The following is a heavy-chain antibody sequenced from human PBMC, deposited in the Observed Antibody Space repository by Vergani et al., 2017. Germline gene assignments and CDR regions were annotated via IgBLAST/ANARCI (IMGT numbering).Heavy chain of an antibody. CDR2: INPNSGGT. V-gene: IGHV1-2*02. Sequence: QVQLVQSGAEVKKPGASVKVSCKASGYTFTGYYMHWVRQAPGQGLEWMGWINPNSGGTNYAQKFQGRVTMTRDTSISTAYMELSRLRSDDTAVYSGASDIVVVPAATRAGFDPWGQGTLVTVSS. J-gene: IGHJ5*02. CDR1: GYTFTGYY. CDR3: ASDIVVVPAATRAGFDP. D-gene: IGHD2-2*01.